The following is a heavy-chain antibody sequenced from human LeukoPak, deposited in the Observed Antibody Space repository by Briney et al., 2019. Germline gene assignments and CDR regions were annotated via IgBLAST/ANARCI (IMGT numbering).Heavy chain of an antibody. Sequence: SSETLSLTRTVSGYSISSGYYWGWIRQPPGKGLEWIGSIYHSGSTYYNPSLKSRVTISVDTSKNQFSLKLSSVTAADTAVYYCARTTYYYDSSGYYIMPAYFDYWGQGTLVTVSS. J-gene: IGHJ4*02. CDR2: IYHSGST. CDR3: ARTTYYYDSSGYYIMPAYFDY. D-gene: IGHD3-22*01. V-gene: IGHV4-38-2*02. CDR1: GYSISSGYY.